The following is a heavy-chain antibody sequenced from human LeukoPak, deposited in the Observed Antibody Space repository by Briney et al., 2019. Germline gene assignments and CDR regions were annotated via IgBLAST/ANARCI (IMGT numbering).Heavy chain of an antibody. CDR2: IIPIFGTA. Sequence: SVTVSCKASGGTFSSYAISWVRQAPGQGLEWMGGIIPIFGTANYAQKFQGRVTITADESTSTAYMELSSLRSEDTAVYYCARDSSEFRSLLFHWGQGTLVTVSS. J-gene: IGHJ1*01. CDR3: ARDSSEFRSLLFH. V-gene: IGHV1-69*13. CDR1: GGTFSSYA. D-gene: IGHD1-14*01.